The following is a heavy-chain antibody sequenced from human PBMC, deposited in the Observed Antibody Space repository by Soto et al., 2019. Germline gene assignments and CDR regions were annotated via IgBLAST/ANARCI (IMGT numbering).Heavy chain of an antibody. V-gene: IGHV4-59*01. Sequence: SETLSLTCTVSGGSISSYYWSWIRQPPGKGLEWIGYIYYSGSTNYNPSLKSRVTISVDTSKNQFSLKLSSVTAADTAVYYCATSRDYDSSGYLNFDYWGQGTLVTVSS. D-gene: IGHD3-22*01. CDR1: GGSISSYY. CDR2: IYYSGST. J-gene: IGHJ4*02. CDR3: ATSRDYDSSGYLNFDY.